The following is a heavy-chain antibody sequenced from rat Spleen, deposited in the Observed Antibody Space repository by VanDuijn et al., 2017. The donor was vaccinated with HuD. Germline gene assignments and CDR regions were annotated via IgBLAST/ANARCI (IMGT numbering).Heavy chain of an antibody. CDR3: ARLGTEAIGNWFSY. J-gene: IGHJ3*01. CDR2: ISSEGRSS. CDR1: GFILNDYY. Sequence: EVQLVESGGGLVQPGRSLKLSCAASGFILNDYYMAWVRQAPTKGLEWVATISSEGRSSYYRDSVKGRFTISRDSAKSTLYLQMDSLRSEDTATYYCARLGTEAIGNWFSYWGQGTLVTVSS. D-gene: IGHD1-11*01. V-gene: IGHV5-7*01.